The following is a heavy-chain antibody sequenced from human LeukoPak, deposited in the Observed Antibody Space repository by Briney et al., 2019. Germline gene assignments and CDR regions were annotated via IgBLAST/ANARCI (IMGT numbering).Heavy chain of an antibody. V-gene: IGHV4-39*01. CDR2: IYFGGST. CDR3: ANLGYYNYGMDV. Sequence: SETLSLTCTVSGGSISTTTYYWGWIRQPPGKGLEWIGTIYFGGSTYYNPSLKRRVTISVDTSKNQFSLTMSSVTAADTAVYYCANLGYYNYGMDVWGQGTTVTVSS. J-gene: IGHJ6*02. CDR1: GGSISTTTYY.